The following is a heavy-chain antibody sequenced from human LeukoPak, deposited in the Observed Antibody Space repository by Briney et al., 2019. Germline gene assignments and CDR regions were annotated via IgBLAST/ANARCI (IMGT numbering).Heavy chain of an antibody. Sequence: PSETLSLTCTVSGGSISSSSYYWGWIRQPPGKGLEWIGSIYYSGSTYYNPSLKSRVTISVDTSKNQFSLKLSSVTAADTAVYYCARDLGQQLNYWGQGTLVTVSS. CDR3: ARDLGQQLNY. CDR2: IYYSGST. J-gene: IGHJ4*02. V-gene: IGHV4-39*07. D-gene: IGHD6-13*01. CDR1: GGSISSSSYY.